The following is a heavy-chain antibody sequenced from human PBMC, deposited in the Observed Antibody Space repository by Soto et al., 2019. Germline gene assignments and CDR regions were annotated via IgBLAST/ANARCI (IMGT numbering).Heavy chain of an antibody. CDR3: AKDCYDSSGQGSWSDP. Sequence: TGGSLRLSCAASGFTFSSYAMSWVRQAPGKGLEWVSAISGSGGSTYYADSVKGRFTISRDNSKNTLYLQMNSLRAEDTAVYYCAKDCYDSSGQGSWSDPWGQGTLVTVSS. CDR2: ISGSGGST. D-gene: IGHD3-22*01. CDR1: GFTFSSYA. V-gene: IGHV3-23*01. J-gene: IGHJ5*02.